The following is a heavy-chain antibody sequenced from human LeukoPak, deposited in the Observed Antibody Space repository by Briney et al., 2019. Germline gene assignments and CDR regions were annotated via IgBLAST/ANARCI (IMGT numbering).Heavy chain of an antibody. CDR3: ARDRSMVRGPRGTFDT. D-gene: IGHD3-10*01. V-gene: IGHV4-39*07. CDR1: GGSISSSSYY. Sequence: SETLSLTCTVSGGSISSSSYYWGWIRQPPGKGLEWIGTIYYSGSTYYNPSLKSRVTISVDTSKNQFSLKLSSVTAADTAVYYCARDRSMVRGPRGTFDTWGQGTLVTVSS. CDR2: IYYSGST. J-gene: IGHJ5*02.